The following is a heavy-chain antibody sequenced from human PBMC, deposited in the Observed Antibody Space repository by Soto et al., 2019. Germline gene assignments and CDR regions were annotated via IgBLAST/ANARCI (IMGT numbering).Heavy chain of an antibody. V-gene: IGHV1-2*02. J-gene: IGHJ6*02. CDR3: ARDWVDTAIQGHYYYYYGMDV. D-gene: IGHD5-18*01. CDR2: INPNSGGT. CDR1: GYTFTGYY. Sequence: GPPVKVSCKASGYTFTGYYMHWVRQAPGQGLEWMGWINPNSGGTNYAQKFQGRVTMTRDTSISTAYMELSRLRSDDTAVYYCARDWVDTAIQGHYYYYYGMDVWGQGTTVTVSS.